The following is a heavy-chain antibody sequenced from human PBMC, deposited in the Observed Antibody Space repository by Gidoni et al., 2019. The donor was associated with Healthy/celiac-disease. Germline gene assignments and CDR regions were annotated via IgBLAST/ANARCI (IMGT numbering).Heavy chain of an antibody. Sequence: QLQLQESGPGLVKPSETLSLTCTVSGGSISSSSYYWDWIRQPPGKGLEWIGSIYYSGGTYYNPSLKSRVTISVDTSKNQFSLKLSSVTAADTAVYYCASGASGSYRLLRYWGQGTLVTVSS. CDR2: IYYSGGT. J-gene: IGHJ4*02. CDR1: GGSISSSSYY. CDR3: ASGASGSYRLLRY. V-gene: IGHV4-39*01. D-gene: IGHD1-26*01.